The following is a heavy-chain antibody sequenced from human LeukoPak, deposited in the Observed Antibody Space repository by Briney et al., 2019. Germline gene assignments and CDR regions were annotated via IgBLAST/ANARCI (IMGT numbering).Heavy chain of an antibody. Sequence: SETLSLTCTVSGGSISSSSYYWGWIRQPPGKGLEWIGNIYYSGSTYYNPSLKSRVTISVDTSKNQFSLKLSSVTAADTAVYFCARRIALNELDAFDIWGQGTMVTVSS. D-gene: IGHD1-7*01. V-gene: IGHV4-39*01. CDR2: IYYSGST. CDR1: GGSISSSSYY. J-gene: IGHJ3*02. CDR3: ARRIALNELDAFDI.